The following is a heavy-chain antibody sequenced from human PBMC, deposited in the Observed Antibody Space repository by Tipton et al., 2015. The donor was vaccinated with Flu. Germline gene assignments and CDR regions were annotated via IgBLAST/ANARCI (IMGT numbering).Heavy chain of an antibody. J-gene: IGHJ4*02. V-gene: IGHV4-34*09. CDR3: ARDLGGGNLDY. Sequence: LRLSCAVYGGSFSGYYWSWIRQPPGKGLEWIGEINHSGSTNYNPSLKSRVTISVDTSKNQFSLKLSSVTAADTAVYYCARDLGGGNLDYWGQGTLVTVSS. CDR2: INHSGST. CDR1: GGSFSGYY. D-gene: IGHD2-15*01.